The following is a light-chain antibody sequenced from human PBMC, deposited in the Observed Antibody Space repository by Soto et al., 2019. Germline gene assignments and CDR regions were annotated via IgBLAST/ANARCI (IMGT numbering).Light chain of an antibody. J-gene: IGLJ3*02. Sequence: QSVLTQSPSASASLGASVKLTCTLSSGHSRYAIAWHQQQPEKGPRYLMRLNSDGSHRKGDGIPDRFSGSSSGAERYLTISSLQSEDEADYYCQTWGNGIRVFGGGTKLTVL. V-gene: IGLV4-69*01. CDR3: QTWGNGIRV. CDR2: LNSDGSH. CDR1: SGHSRYA.